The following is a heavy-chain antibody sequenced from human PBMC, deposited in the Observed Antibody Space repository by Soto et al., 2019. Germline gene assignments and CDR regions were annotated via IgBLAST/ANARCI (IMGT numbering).Heavy chain of an antibody. CDR1: GGSISSGDYY. J-gene: IGHJ4*02. D-gene: IGHD4-17*01. CDR3: ARVDYFDYGGPDY. Sequence: QVQLQESGPGLVKPSQTLSLTCTVSGGSISSGDYYWSWIRQPPGKGLEWIGYIYYSGSNYYNPSLKSRVTKSEDTSKNQSSLKLSSVTAADTAVYYCARVDYFDYGGPDYLGQGTLVTVSS. V-gene: IGHV4-30-4*01. CDR2: IYYSGSN.